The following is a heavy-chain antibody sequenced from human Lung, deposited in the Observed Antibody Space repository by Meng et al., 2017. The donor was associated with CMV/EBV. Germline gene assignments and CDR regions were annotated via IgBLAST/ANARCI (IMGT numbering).Heavy chain of an antibody. CDR3: ARAGAFPQYFDY. J-gene: IGHJ4*02. D-gene: IGHD3-16*01. CDR2: ASFDVNDDK. V-gene: IGHV3-30*14. CDR1: GLAFRKFA. Sequence: GESLKISCVVSGLAFRKFALHWVRQAPDKGLEWVGVASFDVNDDKYYADSVEGRFTISRDNSKNTVYLQMDSLSPEDTAVYYCARAGAFPQYFDYWGQGALVTVSS.